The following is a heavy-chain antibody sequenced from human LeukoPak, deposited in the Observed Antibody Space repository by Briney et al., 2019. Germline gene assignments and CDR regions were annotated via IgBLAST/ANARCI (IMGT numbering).Heavy chain of an antibody. CDR2: ISSSGSSI. Sequence: GGSLRLSCAASGFTFSSYETNWVRQAPGKGLEWVSYISSSGSSIYYADSVKGRFTISRDNAKNSLYLQMNSLRAEDTAVYYCAKTYYYGSGSYYKFLDYWGQGTLVTVSS. J-gene: IGHJ4*02. CDR3: AKTYYYGSGSYYKFLDY. D-gene: IGHD3-10*01. CDR1: GFTFSSYE. V-gene: IGHV3-48*03.